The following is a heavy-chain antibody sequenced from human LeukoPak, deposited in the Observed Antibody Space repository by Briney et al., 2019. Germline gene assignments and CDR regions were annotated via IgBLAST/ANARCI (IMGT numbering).Heavy chain of an antibody. D-gene: IGHD6-19*01. Sequence: GGSLRLSCAASGFTFSSYSMNWVRQAPGKGLEWVGRIRSRTNSYATVYAASVKGRFTISRDDSKNMAYLQMNSLKTEDTAVYYCTALGVAAYWGQGTLVTVSS. CDR1: GFTFSSYS. V-gene: IGHV3-73*01. CDR3: TALGVAAY. J-gene: IGHJ4*02. CDR2: IRSRTNSYAT.